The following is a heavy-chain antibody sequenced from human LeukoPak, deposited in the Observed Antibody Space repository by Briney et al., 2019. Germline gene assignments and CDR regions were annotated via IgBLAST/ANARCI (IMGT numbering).Heavy chain of an antibody. Sequence: LSLTCTVSGGSISNNYWSWVRQAPGKGLEWVAIISNDESRKYYAHSVEGRFTISRDNSKNTLYLQMDSLRAEDTAVYYCARDRAWNYFDYWGQGTLVTVSS. CDR2: ISNDESRK. V-gene: IGHV3-30*03. CDR1: GGSISNNY. D-gene: IGHD3-3*01. CDR3: ARDRAWNYFDY. J-gene: IGHJ4*02.